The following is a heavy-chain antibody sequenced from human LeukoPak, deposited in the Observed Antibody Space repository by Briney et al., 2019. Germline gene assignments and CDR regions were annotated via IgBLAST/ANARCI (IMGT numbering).Heavy chain of an antibody. CDR2: FSGSGGDT. CDR1: GFTFSTYA. V-gene: IGHV3-23*01. D-gene: IGHD3-10*01. Sequence: GGSLRLSCAASGFTFSTYAMSWVRQAPGKGLEWVSAFSGSGGDTYYADSVKGRFTISRDNSKNTLYLQMNSLRAEDTAVYYCARFTWFGENSDYWGQGTLVTVSS. CDR3: ARFTWFGENSDY. J-gene: IGHJ4*02.